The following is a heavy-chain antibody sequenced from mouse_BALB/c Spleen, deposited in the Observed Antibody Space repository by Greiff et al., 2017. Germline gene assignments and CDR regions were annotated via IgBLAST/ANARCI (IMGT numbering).Heavy chain of an antibody. CDR2: IWRGGST. Sequence: QVQLQQSGPSLVQPSQSLSITCTVSGFSLTSYGVHWVRQSPGKGLEWLGVIWRGGSTDYNAAFMSRLSITKDNSKSQVFFKMNSLQADDTAIYYCAKVGNYYGNLYAMDYWGQGTSVTVSS. CDR3: AKVGNYYGNLYAMDY. J-gene: IGHJ4*01. D-gene: IGHD2-1*01. CDR1: GFSLTSYG. V-gene: IGHV2-5-1*01.